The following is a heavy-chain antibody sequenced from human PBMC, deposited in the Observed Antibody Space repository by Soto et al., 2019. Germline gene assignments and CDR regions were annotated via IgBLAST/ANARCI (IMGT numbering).Heavy chain of an antibody. Sequence: SVKVSCKASGGTFSSYAISWVRQAPGQGLEWMGGIIPIFGTANYAQKFQGRVTITADESTSTAYMELSSLRAEDTAVYYCASIDCSSTSCYAPLYYYGMDVWGQGTTVTVSS. D-gene: IGHD2-2*01. J-gene: IGHJ6*02. V-gene: IGHV1-69*13. CDR1: GGTFSSYA. CDR3: ASIDCSSTSCYAPLYYYGMDV. CDR2: IIPIFGTA.